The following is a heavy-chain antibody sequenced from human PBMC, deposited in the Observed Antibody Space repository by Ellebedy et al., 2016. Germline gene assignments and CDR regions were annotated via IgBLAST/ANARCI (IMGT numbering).Heavy chain of an antibody. J-gene: IGHJ4*02. Sequence: ASVKVSCKASGYTFTSYYMHWVRQAPGQGLEWMGIINPSGGSTSYAQKFQGRVTMTRDTSTSTVYMELSSLRSEDTAVYYCARDQQGGYSYGYQFDYWGQGTLVTVSS. CDR3: ARDQQGGYSYGYQFDY. CDR1: GYTFTSYY. D-gene: IGHD5-18*01. CDR2: INPSGGST. V-gene: IGHV1-46*01.